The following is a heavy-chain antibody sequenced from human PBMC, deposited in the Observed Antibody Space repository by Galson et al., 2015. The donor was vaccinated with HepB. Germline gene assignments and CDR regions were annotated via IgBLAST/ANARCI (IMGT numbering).Heavy chain of an antibody. V-gene: IGHV1-58*01. Sequence: SVKVSCKASGFTFTSSAVQWVRQARGQRLEWIGWIVVGSGNTNYAQKFQERVTITRDMSTSTAYMELSSLRSEDTAVYYCAAAGAGYSSGYDAFDIWGQGTMVTVPS. J-gene: IGHJ3*02. D-gene: IGHD6-19*01. CDR2: IVVGSGNT. CDR1: GFTFTSSA. CDR3: AAAGAGYSSGYDAFDI.